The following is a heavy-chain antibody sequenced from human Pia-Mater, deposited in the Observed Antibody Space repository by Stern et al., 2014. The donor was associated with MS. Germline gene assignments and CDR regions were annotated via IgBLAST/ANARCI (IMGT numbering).Heavy chain of an antibody. Sequence: VQLVESGGGLVQPGGSLRLSCAASGFTFNSFAMRWVRQTPGKGLEWVSTISGRGDTTHYADSVKGRFNISRDNSKNNLYLEMSSLRAEDTALYYCAKPSSHYFFDYWGQGIPVTVSS. CDR3: AKPSSHYFFDY. V-gene: IGHV3-23*04. J-gene: IGHJ4*02. D-gene: IGHD2/OR15-2a*01. CDR1: GFTFNSFA. CDR2: ISGRGDTT.